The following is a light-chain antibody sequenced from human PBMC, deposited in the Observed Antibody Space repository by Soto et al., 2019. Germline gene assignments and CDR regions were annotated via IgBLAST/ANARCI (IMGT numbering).Light chain of an antibody. J-gene: IGLJ1*01. CDR2: EVN. Sequence: QSVLTQPASVSGSPGQWITISCTGTSSDIGAYNHVSWYQQSPGKAPQLIIYEVNNRPSGLSNRFSASKSGNAASLTISGLQAEDEADYFCCSFTTSGTPVFGTGTKVTVL. CDR1: SSDIGAYNH. CDR3: CSFTTSGTPV. V-gene: IGLV2-14*01.